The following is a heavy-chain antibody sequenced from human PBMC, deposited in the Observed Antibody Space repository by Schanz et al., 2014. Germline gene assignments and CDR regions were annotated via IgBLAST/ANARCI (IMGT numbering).Heavy chain of an antibody. D-gene: IGHD2-2*03. V-gene: IGHV3-23*01. J-gene: IGHJ4*02. CDR2: INTGVNT. CDR1: GFTFGDYA. CDR3: ARAGYCTSVSCSLFVSDY. Sequence: EVQLLESGGGLVQPGGSLRLSCAASGFTFGDYAMTWVRQAPGKGLEWVSAINTGVNTYYADSVRGRFTMSRDNSKNTLYLQMNSLRAGDAAVYYCARAGYCTSVSCSLFVSDYWGQGTLVTVSS.